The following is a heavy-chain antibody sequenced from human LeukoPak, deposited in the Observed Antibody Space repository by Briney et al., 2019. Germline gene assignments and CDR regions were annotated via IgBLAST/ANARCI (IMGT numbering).Heavy chain of an antibody. J-gene: IGHJ6*03. CDR3: AKGTEDYYYYYMDV. Sequence: GGSLRLSCAASGFTFSSYAMRWVRQAPGKGLEWVSAISGSGGSAYYADSVKGRFTISRDKCKNTLYLQKNSLRAEDTAVYYCAKGTEDYYYYYMDVWGKGTTVTVSS. CDR1: GFTFSSYA. D-gene: IGHD1/OR15-1a*01. CDR2: ISGSGGSA. V-gene: IGHV3-23*01.